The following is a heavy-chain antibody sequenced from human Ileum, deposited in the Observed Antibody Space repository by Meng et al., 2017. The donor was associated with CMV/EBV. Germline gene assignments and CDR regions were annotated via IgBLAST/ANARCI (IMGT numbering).Heavy chain of an antibody. CDR2: IWYDGSNK. D-gene: IGHD5-12*01. Sequence: GGSLRLSCEASGFTFSTYGMYWVRQAPGKGLEWVALIWYDGSNKKYADSVKGRFTISRDNSKNTLYLQMNSLRPDDTAVYYCAAPRLFKVVFDYWGPGTLVTVS. CDR3: AAPRLFKVVFDY. CDR1: GFTFSTYG. V-gene: IGHV3-30*02. J-gene: IGHJ4*02.